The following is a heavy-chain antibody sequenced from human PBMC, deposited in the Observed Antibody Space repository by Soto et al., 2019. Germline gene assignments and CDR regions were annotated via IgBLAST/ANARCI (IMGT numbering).Heavy chain of an antibody. CDR2: IKSKTDGGTT. D-gene: IGHD3-22*01. J-gene: IGHJ4*01. Sequence: EVQLVESGGGLVKPGGSLRLSCAASGFTFSNAWINWVRQAPGKGLEWVGRIKSKTDGGTTDFAAPVKGRFAISRDDSKNLGYPQMNSLKNEETGIYYCTTDSYSNLIGVRFDYWGHGTLVTVTS. CDR3: TTDSYSNLIGVRFDY. V-gene: IGHV3-15*07. CDR1: GFTFSNAW.